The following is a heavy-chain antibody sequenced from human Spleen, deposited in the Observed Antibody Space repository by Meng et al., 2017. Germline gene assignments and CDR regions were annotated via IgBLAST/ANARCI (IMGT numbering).Heavy chain of an antibody. D-gene: IGHD2-15*01. CDR3: ARDSRYCTGGSCYPDYYGMDV. CDR1: AGTLNIYA. V-gene: IGHV1-69*05. J-gene: IGHJ6*02. CDR2: IIPVFGAT. Sequence: SVKVSCKASAGTLNIYAISWVRQAPGQGLERMGGIIPVFGATNYAQKFQGRVTITTDESTSTVNMELSSLRSEDTAVYYCARDSRYCTGGSCYPDYYGMDVWGQGTTVTVSS.